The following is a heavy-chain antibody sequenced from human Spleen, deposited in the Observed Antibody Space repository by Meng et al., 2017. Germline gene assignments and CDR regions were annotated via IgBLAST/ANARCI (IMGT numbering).Heavy chain of an antibody. CDR3: ARTTIIESGWVDP. J-gene: IGHJ5*02. Sequence: GGSLRLSCAASGFSFSDSYMTWIRQAPGKGLAWVSYISPGGTTISYADSVKGRFTISRDNAKNSLYLEMNSLRPEDTAFYFCARTTIIESGWVDPWGQGTLVTVSS. CDR1: GFSFSDSY. V-gene: IGHV3-11*04. CDR2: ISPGGTTI. D-gene: IGHD3-22*01.